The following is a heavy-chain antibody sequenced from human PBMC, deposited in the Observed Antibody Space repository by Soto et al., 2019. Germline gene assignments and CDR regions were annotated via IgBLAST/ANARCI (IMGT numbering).Heavy chain of an antibody. CDR1: GFTFSNYG. D-gene: IGHD4-4*01. V-gene: IGHV3-23*01. CDR2: ISGSGTTT. Sequence: SLRLSCAASGFTFSNYGMGWVRQAPGEGLEWVSVISGSGTTTYTADSVKGRFTISRDNSKNTLYLQMNSLRAEDTAVYYCARFTVTTNYYYSKDVWGQGPTVTGSS. J-gene: IGHJ6*02. CDR3: ARFTVTTNYYYSKDV.